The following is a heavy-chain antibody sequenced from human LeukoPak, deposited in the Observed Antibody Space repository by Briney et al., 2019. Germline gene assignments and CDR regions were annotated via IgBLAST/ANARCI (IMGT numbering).Heavy chain of an antibody. Sequence: ASVKVSCEASGYTFTGYYMHWVRQAPGQGLEWMGWINPNSGRTNYAQKFQGRVTMTGDTSISTAYMELTRLTSDDTAVYYCARDEGYYDFWSGQIPSHYYMDVWGKGTTVTVSS. D-gene: IGHD3-3*01. CDR3: ARDEGYYDFWSGQIPSHYYMDV. V-gene: IGHV1-2*02. CDR2: INPNSGRT. CDR1: GYTFTGYY. J-gene: IGHJ6*03.